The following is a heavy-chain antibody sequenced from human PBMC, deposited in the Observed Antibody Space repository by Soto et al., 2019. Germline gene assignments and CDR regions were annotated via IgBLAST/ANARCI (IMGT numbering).Heavy chain of an antibody. Sequence: SVKVSCKTSGYLFTTYGISWVRQVPGQGLEWMAWISVYNGNKKYAENFQGRVTMTADTSTSTVSMELRGLTAEDTATYFCARTGGEIAARPLEYWG. V-gene: IGHV1-18*01. CDR1: GYLFTTYG. J-gene: IGHJ4*01. CDR2: ISVYNGNK. D-gene: IGHD6-6*01. CDR3: ARTGGEIAARPLEY.